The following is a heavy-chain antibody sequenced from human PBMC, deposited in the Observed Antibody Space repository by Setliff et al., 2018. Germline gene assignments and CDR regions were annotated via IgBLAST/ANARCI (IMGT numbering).Heavy chain of an antibody. V-gene: IGHV4-34*01. D-gene: IGHD6-6*01. J-gene: IGHJ4*02. Sequence: PSETLSLRLSCAASGFTFTNYWINWIRQSPEKGLEWIGEINHRGSTNYNPSLKSRVIISIDTSKDQFSLKLISMTAADTAVYYCARGRNIAARLLDSWGQGTLVTVSS. CDR1: GFTFTNYW. CDR3: ARGRNIAARLLDS. CDR2: INHRGST.